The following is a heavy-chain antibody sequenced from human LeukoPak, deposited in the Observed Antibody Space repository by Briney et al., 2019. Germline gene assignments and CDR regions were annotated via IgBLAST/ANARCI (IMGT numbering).Heavy chain of an antibody. CDR1: GGSFSGYY. CDR3: ARLRYCSSTSCYAGILDY. CDR2: INHSGNT. V-gene: IGHV4-34*01. Sequence: SETLSLTCAVYGGSFSGYYWSWIRQPPGKGLEWIGEINHSGNTNYNPSLKSRVTISVDTSKNQCSLKLSSVTAADTAVYYCARLRYCSSTSCYAGILDYWGQGTLVTVSS. J-gene: IGHJ4*02. D-gene: IGHD2-2*01.